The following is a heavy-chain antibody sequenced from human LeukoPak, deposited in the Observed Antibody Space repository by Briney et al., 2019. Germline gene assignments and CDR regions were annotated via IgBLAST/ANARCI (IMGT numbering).Heavy chain of an antibody. CDR2: VYHSGST. J-gene: IGHJ5*02. CDR3: ARRTGGGWFDP. V-gene: IGHV4-39*01. CDR1: GGSISSGGYY. D-gene: IGHD1-1*01. Sequence: PSQTLSLTCTVSGGSISSGGYYWSWIRQPPGKGLEWIGSVYHSGSTYHNPSLESRLTISVDKSKNQFSLRLSSVTAADTAVYYCARRTGGGWFDPWGQGILVTVSS.